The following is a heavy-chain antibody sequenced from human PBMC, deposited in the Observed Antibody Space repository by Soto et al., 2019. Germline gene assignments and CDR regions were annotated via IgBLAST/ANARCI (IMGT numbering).Heavy chain of an antibody. J-gene: IGHJ5*02. Sequence: ASVKVSCKASGYTFTSYGIHWVRQAPGQRLEWMGWINAANGDTKYSPKFQGRVTITRDTSASTAYMELSSLRSEDTAMYYCVRRHVSATGIDWFDPWGQGTLVTV. D-gene: IGHD2-21*02. V-gene: IGHV1-3*01. CDR1: GYTFTSYG. CDR3: VRRHVSATGIDWFDP. CDR2: INAANGDT.